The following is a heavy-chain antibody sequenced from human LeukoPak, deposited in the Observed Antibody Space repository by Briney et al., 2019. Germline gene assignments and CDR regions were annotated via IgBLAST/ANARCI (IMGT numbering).Heavy chain of an antibody. CDR1: GGSFSGYY. CDR2: IHYSGST. Sequence: PSETLSLTCAVYGGSFSGYYWSWIRQPPGKGLEWIGYIHYSGSTNYNPSLKSRVTISVDTSKNQFSLKLSSVTAADTAVYYCARDLKDTAMAVRAFDIWGQGTMVTVSS. D-gene: IGHD5-18*01. CDR3: ARDLKDTAMAVRAFDI. V-gene: IGHV4-59*01. J-gene: IGHJ3*02.